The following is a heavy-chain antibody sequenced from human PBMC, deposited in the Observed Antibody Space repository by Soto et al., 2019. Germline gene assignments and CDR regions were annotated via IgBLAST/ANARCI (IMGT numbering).Heavy chain of an antibody. Sequence: EVQLVESGGGLVQPGGSLRLSCAASGFTFSSYWISWVRQAPGQGLEWVANIKQDGIEKYYVDSVKGRVTISRDNDKNSLYLQMNRLRAEDTAVYYCARCEGYSSSWYDYWGQGTLVTVSS. CDR1: GFTFSSYW. V-gene: IGHV3-7*01. D-gene: IGHD6-13*01. CDR3: ARCEGYSSSWYDY. CDR2: IKQDGIEK. J-gene: IGHJ4*02.